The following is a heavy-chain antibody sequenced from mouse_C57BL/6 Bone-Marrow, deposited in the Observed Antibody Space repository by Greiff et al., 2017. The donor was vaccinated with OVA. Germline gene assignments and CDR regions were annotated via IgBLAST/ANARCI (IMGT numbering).Heavy chain of an antibody. CDR1: GYTFTSYW. Sequence: QVQLQQPGAELVMPGASVKLSCKASGYTFTSYWMHWVKQRPGQGLEWIGEIDPSDSYTNYNQKFKGKSTLTVDKSSSTAYMQLSSLTSEDSAVYYCARRVYYYGSRNYFDYWGQGTTLTVSS. CDR3: ARRVYYYGSRNYFDY. D-gene: IGHD1-1*01. J-gene: IGHJ2*01. V-gene: IGHV1-69*01. CDR2: IDPSDSYT.